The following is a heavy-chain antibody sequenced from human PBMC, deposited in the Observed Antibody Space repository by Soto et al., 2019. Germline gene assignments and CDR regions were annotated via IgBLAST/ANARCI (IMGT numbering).Heavy chain of an antibody. D-gene: IGHD3-22*01. CDR3: ARGHYYDSSGYYHSRKCFDY. Sequence: QVQLVESGGGVVQPGRSLRLSCAASGFTFSSYAMHWVRQAPGKGLEWVAVISYDGSNKYYADSVKGRFTISRDNSKNTLYLQMNSLRAEDTAVYYCARGHYYDSSGYYHSRKCFDYWGPGTLVTVSS. J-gene: IGHJ4*02. CDR1: GFTFSSYA. V-gene: IGHV3-30-3*01. CDR2: ISYDGSNK.